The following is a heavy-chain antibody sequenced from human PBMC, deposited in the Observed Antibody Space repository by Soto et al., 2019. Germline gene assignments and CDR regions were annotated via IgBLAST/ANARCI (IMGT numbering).Heavy chain of an antibody. Sequence: SGTLSITCTVSGGSISSGDYYWSWIRQPPGKGLEWIGYIYYSGSTYYNPSLKSRVTISVDTSKNQFSLKLSSVTAADTAVYYCARDWAYGMDVWGQGTTVTVSS. CDR1: GGSISSGDYY. V-gene: IGHV4-30-4*01. D-gene: IGHD3-16*01. CDR2: IYYSGST. CDR3: ARDWAYGMDV. J-gene: IGHJ6*02.